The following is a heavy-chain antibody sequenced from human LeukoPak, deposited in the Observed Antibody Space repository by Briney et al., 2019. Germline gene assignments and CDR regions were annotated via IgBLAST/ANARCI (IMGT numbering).Heavy chain of an antibody. D-gene: IGHD5-12*01. CDR2: INPNSGAT. CDR1: GYTFTGYF. Sequence: ASVKVSCKASGYTFTGYFIHWVRRAPGQGLEWMGWINPNSGATNYAQKFQGRVTVTRDTSITTAYMELSSLTSDDTAVYYCASLVVGGYGAYFDYWGQGTLVTVSS. V-gene: IGHV1-2*02. CDR3: ASLVVGGYGAYFDY. J-gene: IGHJ4*02.